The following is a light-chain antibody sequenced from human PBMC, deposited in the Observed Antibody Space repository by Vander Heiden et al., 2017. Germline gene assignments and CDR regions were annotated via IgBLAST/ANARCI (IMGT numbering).Light chain of an antibody. CDR1: QNLVLSDGNTY. Sequence: DGVMTQSPLSLPVTFGQAASISCRSSQNLVLSDGNTYLNWFHQWPGQSPRRLIYKVSNRDSGVPDRFSASESGTDFTLKISRVEAEDVGVYYCMQASHWPYTFGQGTKLEIK. CDR3: MQASHWPYT. CDR2: KVS. J-gene: IGKJ2*01. V-gene: IGKV2-30*02.